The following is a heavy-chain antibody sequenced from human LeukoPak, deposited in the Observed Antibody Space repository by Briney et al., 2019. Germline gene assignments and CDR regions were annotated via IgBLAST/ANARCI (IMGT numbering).Heavy chain of an antibody. D-gene: IGHD1-26*01. J-gene: IGHJ4*02. CDR3: AKSLVGATDVDY. CDR2: INHSGGT. CDR1: GGSFSGYY. V-gene: IGHV4-34*01. Sequence: PSETLSLTCAVYGGSFSGYYWSWIRQPPGKGLEWIGEINHSGGTNYNPSLKSRVTISVDTSKNQFSLKLSSVTAADTAVYYCAKSLVGATDVDYWGQGTLVTVSS.